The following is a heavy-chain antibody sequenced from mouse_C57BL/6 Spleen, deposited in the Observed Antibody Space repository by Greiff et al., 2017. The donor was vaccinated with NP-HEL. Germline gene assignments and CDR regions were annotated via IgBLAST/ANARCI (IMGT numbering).Heavy chain of an antibody. CDR3: AKGGYYSNYDV. CDR2: IYPGSGST. CDR1: GYTFTSYW. J-gene: IGHJ1*03. Sequence: QVQLKQPGAELVKPGASVKMSCKASGYTFTSYWITWVKQRPGQGLEWIGDIYPGSGSTNYNEKFKSKATLTVDTSSSTAYMQLSSLTSEDSAVYYCAKGGYYSNYDVWGTGTTVTVSS. D-gene: IGHD2-5*01. V-gene: IGHV1-55*01.